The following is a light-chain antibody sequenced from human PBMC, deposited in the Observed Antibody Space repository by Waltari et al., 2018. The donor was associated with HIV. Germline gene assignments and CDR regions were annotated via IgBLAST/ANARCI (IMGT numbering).Light chain of an antibody. J-gene: IGLJ3*02. V-gene: IGLV1-47*01. CDR3: AAWDDNLNAWV. CDR1: TSNIGNHY. Sequence: QSVLAQAPSESGTPGQRVTISCSGRTSNIGNHYVSWYQQLPGTAPKLLIFRNVLRPSGVPDRFSGSRSGTSASLAISGLRSEDEADYYCAAWDDNLNAWVFGGGTKVTVL. CDR2: RNV.